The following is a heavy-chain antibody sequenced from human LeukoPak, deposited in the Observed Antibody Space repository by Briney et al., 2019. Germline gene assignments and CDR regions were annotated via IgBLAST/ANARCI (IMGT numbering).Heavy chain of an antibody. V-gene: IGHV1-8*01. J-gene: IGHJ4*02. D-gene: IGHD3-10*01. Sequence: ASVKVSCKASGYTFTSYDINWVRQATGQGLEWMGWMNSNSGNTGYAQKFQGRVTMTRNTSISTAYMELSSLRSEDTAVYYCASHSYYYGSGSYDYWGQGTLVTVSS. CDR2: MNSNSGNT. CDR3: ASHSYYYGSGSYDY. CDR1: GYTFTSYD.